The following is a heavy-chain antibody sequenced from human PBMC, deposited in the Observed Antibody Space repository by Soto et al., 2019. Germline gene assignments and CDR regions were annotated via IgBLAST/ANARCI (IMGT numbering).Heavy chain of an antibody. V-gene: IGHV1-8*01. CDR3: VCGRGATGYCYYGIDV. D-gene: IGHD3-10*01. CDR2: MNPNSGNT. CDR1: GYTFTSYD. Sequence: AAVKVSCKASGYTFTSYDMNWVRQATGQGLEWMGWMNPNSGNTGYAQKFQGRVTMTRNTSISTAYMELSSLRSEDTAVYYCVCGRGATGYCYYGIDVWGQGTTVTVSS. J-gene: IGHJ6*02.